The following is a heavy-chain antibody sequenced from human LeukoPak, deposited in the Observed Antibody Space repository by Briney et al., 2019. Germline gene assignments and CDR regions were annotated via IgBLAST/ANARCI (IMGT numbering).Heavy chain of an antibody. D-gene: IGHD6-13*01. CDR2: IKQDGSEK. CDR3: GKDMKYSSRWLDY. V-gene: IGHV3-7*03. Sequence: GGSLRLSCAASGFTFSTYWMSWVRQAPGKGLEWVGNIKQDGSEKNYMDSVKGRFTISRDNAKNSLYLQMNSLRAEDTALYYCGKDMKYSSRWLDYWGQGTLVTVSS. CDR1: GFTFSTYW. J-gene: IGHJ4*02.